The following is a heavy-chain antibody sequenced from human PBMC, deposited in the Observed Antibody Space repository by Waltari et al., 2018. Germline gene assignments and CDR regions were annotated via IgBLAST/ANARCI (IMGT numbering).Heavy chain of an antibody. CDR3: ARWRGTLDY. J-gene: IGHJ4*02. Sequence: QSPSRGLEWLGRTYYRSKWYNDYAVSVKSRITINPDTSKNQFSLQLNSVTPEDTAVYYCARWRGTLDYWGQGTLVTVSS. D-gene: IGHD3-16*01. CDR2: TYYRSKWYN. V-gene: IGHV6-1*01.